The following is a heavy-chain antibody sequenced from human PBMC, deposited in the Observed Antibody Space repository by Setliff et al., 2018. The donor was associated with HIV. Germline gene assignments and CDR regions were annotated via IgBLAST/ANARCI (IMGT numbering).Heavy chain of an antibody. J-gene: IGHJ6*02. CDR1: GCSFTSYW. CDR3: ARHGAGSSHLYYYYGMDV. CDR2: IYPGDSDT. V-gene: IGHV5-51*01. D-gene: IGHD2-15*01. Sequence: PGESLKISCKGSGCSFTSYWIGWVRQMPGKGLEWMGIIYPGDSDTRYSPSFQGQVTISADKSISTAYLQWSSLKASDTAMYYCARHGAGSSHLYYYYGMDVWGQGTTVTVSS.